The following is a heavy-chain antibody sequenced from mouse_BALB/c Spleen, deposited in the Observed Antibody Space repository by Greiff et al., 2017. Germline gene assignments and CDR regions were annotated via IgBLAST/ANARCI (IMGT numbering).Heavy chain of an antibody. J-gene: IGHJ2*01. Sequence: EVQGVESGGGLVQPGGSLKLYCAASGFTFSSYTMSWVRQTPEKRLEWVAYISNGGGSTYYPDTVKGRFTISRDNAKNTLYLQMSSLKSEDTAMYYCSRSEGYYGYVDYWGQGTTLTVSS. CDR1: GFTFSSYT. D-gene: IGHD1-1*01. CDR2: ISNGGGST. CDR3: SRSEGYYGYVDY. V-gene: IGHV5-12-2*01.